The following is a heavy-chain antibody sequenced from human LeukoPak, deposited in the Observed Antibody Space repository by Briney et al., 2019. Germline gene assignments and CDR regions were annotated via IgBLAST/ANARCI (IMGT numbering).Heavy chain of an antibody. CDR1: GFTFSSYA. CDR2: ISSNGGST. V-gene: IGHV3-64*01. D-gene: IGHD5-18*01. J-gene: IGHJ4*02. CDR3: ARGGVGLTAMVGPFDY. Sequence: GGSLRLSCVASGFTFSSYAMHWVRQAPGKGLEYVSAISSNGGSTYYANSVKGRFTISRDNSKNTLYLQMGSLRAEDMAVYYCARGGVGLTAMVGPFDYWGQGTLVTVSS.